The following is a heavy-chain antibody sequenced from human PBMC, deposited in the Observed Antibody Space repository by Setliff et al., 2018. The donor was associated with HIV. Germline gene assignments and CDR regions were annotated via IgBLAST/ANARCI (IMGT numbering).Heavy chain of an antibody. V-gene: IGHV1-18*04. CDR1: GYTFTGHY. CDR2: ISAYNGNT. J-gene: IGHJ6*03. CDR3: ARDREYMDV. Sequence: ASVKVSCKASGYTFTGHYIHWVRQAPGQGLEWMGWISAYNGNTKSAQNLQGRVTMTTDTSTSTAHMELRSLRSDDTAVYYCARDREYMDVWGKGTTVTVSS.